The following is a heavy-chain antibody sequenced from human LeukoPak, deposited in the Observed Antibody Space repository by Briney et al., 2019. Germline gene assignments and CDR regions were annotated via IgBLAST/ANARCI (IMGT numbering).Heavy chain of an antibody. D-gene: IGHD4-17*01. J-gene: IGHJ4*02. CDR1: GFTFSSYA. Sequence: PGGSLRLSCAASGFTFSSYAMSWVRQAPGKGLEWVSAISGSGGSTYYADSVKGRFTISRDNSKNTLYLQTNSLRAEDTAVYYCAKAYGDYKKYYFDYWGQGTLVTVSS. CDR3: AKAYGDYKKYYFDY. CDR2: ISGSGGST. V-gene: IGHV3-23*01.